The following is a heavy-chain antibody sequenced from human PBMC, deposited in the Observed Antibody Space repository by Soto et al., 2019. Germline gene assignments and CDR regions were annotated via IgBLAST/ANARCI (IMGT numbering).Heavy chain of an antibody. CDR2: ISHDGSAK. CDR3: AKSGAGGFEY. V-gene: IGHV3-30-3*02. J-gene: IGHJ4*02. D-gene: IGHD3-16*01. Sequence: PGGSLRLCCTASGFTFSNYGINWVRQAPGKGLEWVAAISHDGSAKHYADSVKGRFTISRDNSKNSLYLQMNSLRTEDTALYYCAKSGAGGFEYWGQGTLVTVSS. CDR1: GFTFSNYG.